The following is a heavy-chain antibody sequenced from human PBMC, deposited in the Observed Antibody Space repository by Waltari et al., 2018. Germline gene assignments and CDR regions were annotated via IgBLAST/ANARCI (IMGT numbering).Heavy chain of an antibody. CDR3: ASTKSGSYTYYFDY. D-gene: IGHD5-12*01. CDR1: GYTFTRYA. V-gene: IGHV1-3*01. CDR2: INAGNGNT. Sequence: QVQLVQSGAEVKKPGASVKVSGKASGYTFTRYAMHWVRQAPGQRLEWMGWINAGNGNTKYSQKFQGRVTITRDTSASTAYMELSSLRSEDTAVYYCASTKSGSYTYYFDYWGQGTLVTVSS. J-gene: IGHJ4*02.